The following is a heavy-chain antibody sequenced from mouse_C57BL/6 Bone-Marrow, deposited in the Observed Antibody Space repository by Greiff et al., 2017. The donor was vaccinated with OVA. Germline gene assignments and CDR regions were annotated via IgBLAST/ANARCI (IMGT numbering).Heavy chain of an antibody. CDR3: ARRGYYGSSYDFDY. D-gene: IGHD1-1*01. CDR1: GYAFSSYW. CDR2: IYPGDGDT. J-gene: IGHJ2*01. Sequence: QVQLKESGAELVKPGASVKISCKASGYAFSSYWMNWVKQRPGKGLEWIGQIYPGDGDTNYNGKFKGKAPLTADKSSSTAYMQLSSLTSEDSAVYFCARRGYYGSSYDFDYWGQGTTLTVSS. V-gene: IGHV1-80*01.